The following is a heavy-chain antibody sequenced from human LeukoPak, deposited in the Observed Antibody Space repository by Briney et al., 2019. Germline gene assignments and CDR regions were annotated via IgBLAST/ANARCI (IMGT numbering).Heavy chain of an antibody. J-gene: IGHJ4*02. D-gene: IGHD3-22*01. Sequence: PSETLSLTCTVSGGSVSSGSYYWSWIRQPPGKGLEWIGYIYYSGSTNYNPSLKSRVTISVDTSKNQFSLKLSSVTAADTAVYYCARDLGSGYYLHPGPFDYWGQGTLVTVSS. CDR1: GGSVSSGSYY. CDR3: ARDLGSGYYLHPGPFDY. V-gene: IGHV4-61*01. CDR2: IYYSGST.